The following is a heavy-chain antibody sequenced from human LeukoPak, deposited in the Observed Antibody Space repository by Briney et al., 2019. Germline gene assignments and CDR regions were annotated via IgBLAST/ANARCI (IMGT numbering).Heavy chain of an antibody. V-gene: IGHV4-4*07. J-gene: IGHJ3*02. CDR1: GGSISVYSIGRSY. CDR3: ARPNDYGDYANAFDI. CDR2: IYSSGST. D-gene: IGHD4-17*01. Sequence: SETLSLTCTVSGGSISVYSIGRSYWTWIRQPAGKGLEWIGRIYSSGSTNYNPSLKSRVTMSVDTSKNQISLKLTSVTAADTAVYYCARPNDYGDYANAFDIWGQGTMVTVSS.